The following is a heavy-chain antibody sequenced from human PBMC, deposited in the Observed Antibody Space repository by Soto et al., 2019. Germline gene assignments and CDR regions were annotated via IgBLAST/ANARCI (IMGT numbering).Heavy chain of an antibody. V-gene: IGHV4-31*03. CDR2: NYYSAIN. Sequence: QVQLQESGPGLVKPSQTLSLTCTVSGGSISSGGYYWTWIRQHPGKGLEWIGYNYYSAINYYNPSLKCRVTISQDTSKNQFFLKLSSVTAADTAVYYCARGSSIAGLYYGMDVWGQGTTVTVSS. D-gene: IGHD6-6*01. J-gene: IGHJ6*02. CDR3: ARGSSIAGLYYGMDV. CDR1: GGSISSGGYY.